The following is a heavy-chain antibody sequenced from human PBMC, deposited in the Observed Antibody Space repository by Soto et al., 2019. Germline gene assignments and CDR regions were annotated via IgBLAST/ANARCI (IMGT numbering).Heavy chain of an antibody. CDR1: GFTFSSYA. CDR3: ARDAGDYWYFDL. V-gene: IGHV3-30-3*01. CDR2: ISYDGSNK. J-gene: IGHJ2*01. Sequence: QVQLVESGGGVVQPGRSLRLSCAASGFTFSSYAMHWVRQAPGKGLEWVAVISYDGSNKYYADSVKGRFTISRDNSKNTLYLQKNSLRAEDTAVYYCARDAGDYWYFDLWGRGTLVTVSS. D-gene: IGHD1-1*01.